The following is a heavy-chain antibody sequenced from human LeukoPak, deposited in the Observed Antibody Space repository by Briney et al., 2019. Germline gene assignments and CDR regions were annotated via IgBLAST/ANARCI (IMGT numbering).Heavy chain of an antibody. CDR3: ARELVGATLEHDYYYMDV. Sequence: SVKVSRKASGGTFSSYAISWVRQAPGQGLEWMGGIIPIFGTANYAQKFQGRVTITTDESTSTAYMELSSLRSEDTAVYYCARELVGATLEHDYYYMDVWGKGTTVTVSS. CDR1: GGTFSSYA. D-gene: IGHD1-26*01. CDR2: IIPIFGTA. V-gene: IGHV1-69*05. J-gene: IGHJ6*03.